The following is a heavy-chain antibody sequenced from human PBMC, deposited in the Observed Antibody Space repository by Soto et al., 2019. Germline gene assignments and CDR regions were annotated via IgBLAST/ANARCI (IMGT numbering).Heavy chain of an antibody. CDR2: IRSKANSYAT. CDR3: TRHATVVTPLRYYYYGMDV. J-gene: IGHJ6*02. V-gene: IGHV3-73*02. CDR1: GFTFSGSA. Sequence: EVQLVESGGGLVQPWGSLKLSCAASGFTFSGSAMHWVRQASGKGLEWVGRIRSKANSYATAYAASVKGRFTISRDDSKNTAYLQMNSLKTEDTAVYYCTRHATVVTPLRYYYYGMDVWGQGTTVTVSS. D-gene: IGHD2-21*02.